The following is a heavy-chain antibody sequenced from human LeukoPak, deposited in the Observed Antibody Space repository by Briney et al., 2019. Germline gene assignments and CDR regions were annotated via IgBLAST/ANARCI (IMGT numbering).Heavy chain of an antibody. Sequence: EASVKVSCKASGGTFSSYAISWVRQAPGQGLEWMGGIIPVFGTAKYAQKFQGRVTITADESTNTAYMELSSLRYEDTALYYCARVGSDILATAPFDYWGQGTLVTVSS. D-gene: IGHD5-12*01. V-gene: IGHV1-69*13. J-gene: IGHJ4*02. CDR2: IIPVFGTA. CDR1: GGTFSSYA. CDR3: ARVGSDILATAPFDY.